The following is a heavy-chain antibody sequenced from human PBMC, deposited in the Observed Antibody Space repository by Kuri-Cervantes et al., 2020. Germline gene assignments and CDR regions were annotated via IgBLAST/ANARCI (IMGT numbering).Heavy chain of an antibody. CDR1: GFTVSSNY. D-gene: IGHD2-2*02. Sequence: GESLKISCAASGFTVSSNYMSWVRQAPGKGLEWVSVIYSGGSTYYADSVKGRFTISRDNSKNTLYLQMNSLRAEDTAVYYCARTHTLRYYYGMDVWGQGTLVTVSS. J-gene: IGHJ6*02. CDR3: ARTHTLRYYYGMDV. V-gene: IGHV3-66*02. CDR2: IYSGGST.